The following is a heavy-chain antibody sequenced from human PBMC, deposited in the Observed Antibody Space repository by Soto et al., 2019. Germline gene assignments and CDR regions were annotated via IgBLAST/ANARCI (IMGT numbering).Heavy chain of an antibody. V-gene: IGHV3-74*01. CDR2: INSDGSST. CDR3: ARDQTWSSGIDY. J-gene: IGHJ4*02. Sequence: GGSLRLSCAASGFTFSSYWMHWVRQAPGKGLVWVSRINSDGSSTSYADSVKGRFTISRDNAKNTLYLQVNSLGAEDTAVYYCARDQTWSSGIDYWGQGTLVTVSS. D-gene: IGHD6-19*01. CDR1: GFTFSSYW.